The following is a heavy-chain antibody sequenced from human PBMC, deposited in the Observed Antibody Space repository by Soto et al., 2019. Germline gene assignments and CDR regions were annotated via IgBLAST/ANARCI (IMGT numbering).Heavy chain of an antibody. CDR1: GYSIGSGYY. Sequence: SETLSLTCAASGYSIGSGYYWAWIRQSPGKGLEWIGSIYHAGGVYYNPSLNGRVALSMDTSKNHFSLKLTSVTAADTAVYYCARTFDYYGMDVWGQGTTVTVSS. V-gene: IGHV4-38-2*01. CDR2: IYHAGGV. J-gene: IGHJ6*02. CDR3: ARTFDYYGMDV.